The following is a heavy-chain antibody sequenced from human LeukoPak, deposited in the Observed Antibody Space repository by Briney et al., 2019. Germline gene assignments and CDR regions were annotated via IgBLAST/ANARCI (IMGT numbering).Heavy chain of an antibody. Sequence: PGGSLRLSCAASGFTFSSYWMHWVRQAPGKGLEWVANIKQDGSEKYYVDSVKGRFSISRDNAKNSLYLQMNSLRAEDTAVYYCARGVEMATIHYFDYWGQGTLVTVSS. D-gene: IGHD5-24*01. V-gene: IGHV3-7*03. CDR3: ARGVEMATIHYFDY. CDR2: IKQDGSEK. CDR1: GFTFSSYW. J-gene: IGHJ4*02.